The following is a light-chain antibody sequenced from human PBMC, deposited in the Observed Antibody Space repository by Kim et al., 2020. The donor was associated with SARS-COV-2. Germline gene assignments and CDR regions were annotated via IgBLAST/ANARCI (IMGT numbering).Light chain of an antibody. CDR3: QQSYSTPYT. V-gene: IGKV1-39*01. CDR1: QSISTY. Sequence: SASVGDRVTITCRAGQSISTYLNWYQQKPEKAPNRLIYTASSLQSGVPSRFSGSGSGTDFTLTITDLEPEDFATYFCQQSYSTPYTFGQGTKLEI. J-gene: IGKJ2*01. CDR2: TAS.